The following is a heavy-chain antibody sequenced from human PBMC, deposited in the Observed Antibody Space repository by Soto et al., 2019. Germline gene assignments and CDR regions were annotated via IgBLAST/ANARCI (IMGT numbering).Heavy chain of an antibody. CDR1: GFTFSSYA. J-gene: IGHJ4*02. V-gene: IGHV3-23*01. Sequence: PGGSLRLSCAASGFTFSSYAMSWVRQAPGKGLGWVSATSGSGGSTYYADSVKGRFTISRDNSKNTLYLQMNSLRAEDTAVYYCAKGGMKYYYDSRVDYWGQGTLVTVSS. CDR3: AKGGMKYYYDSRVDY. CDR2: TSGSGGST. D-gene: IGHD3-22*01.